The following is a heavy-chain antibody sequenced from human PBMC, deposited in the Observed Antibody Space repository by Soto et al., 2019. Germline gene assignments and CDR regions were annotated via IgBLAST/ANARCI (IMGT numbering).Heavy chain of an antibody. D-gene: IGHD3-10*01. J-gene: IGHJ5*01. CDR1: GGSLRSDA. V-gene: IGHV1-69*01. CDR3: ASSVVRSYQSFDS. CDR2: IIPIFGTA. Sequence: VQLVQSGAEVRKPGSSVKVSCKASGGSLRSDAITWVRQAPGQGLEWIGGIIPIFGTANYAQKFQDRVTITADASTTTVYMELSSPRSDETAVYYCASSVVRSYQSFDSWGQGTLVTVSS.